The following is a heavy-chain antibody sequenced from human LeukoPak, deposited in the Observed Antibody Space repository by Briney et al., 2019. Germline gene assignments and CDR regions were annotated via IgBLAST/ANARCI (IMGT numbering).Heavy chain of an antibody. CDR3: ARESGYYGDSAQAFDI. CDR2: INWNGGST. D-gene: IGHD4-17*01. J-gene: IGHJ3*02. CDR1: GFSLSSYA. V-gene: IGHV3-20*04. Sequence: GGSLRLSCAASGFSLSSYAMSWVRQAPGKGLEWVAGINWNGGSTNYADSVKCRFTISRDNAKNSLYLQMNSLRAEDSALYYCARESGYYGDSAQAFDIWGQGTMVTVSS.